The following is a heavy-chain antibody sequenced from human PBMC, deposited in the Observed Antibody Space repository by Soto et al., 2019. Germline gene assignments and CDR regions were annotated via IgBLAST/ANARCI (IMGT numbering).Heavy chain of an antibody. Sequence: SETLSLTCTVSGGSVSSGSYYWSWIRQPPGKGLEWIGYMYDSGSTNYNPSLKSRVTISVDTSKNKFSLKLSSVTAADTAMYYCARGGFRSAYISWHFDLWGRGTLVTVSS. CDR3: ARGGFRSAYISWHFDL. V-gene: IGHV4-61*01. D-gene: IGHD3-3*01. CDR2: MYDSGST. J-gene: IGHJ2*01. CDR1: GGSVSSGSYY.